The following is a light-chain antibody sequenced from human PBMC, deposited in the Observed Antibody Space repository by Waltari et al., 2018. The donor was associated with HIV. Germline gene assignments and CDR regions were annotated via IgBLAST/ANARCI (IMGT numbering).Light chain of an antibody. CDR2: DSN. CDR1: NSHIGNNH. CDR3: GTWDSRLTTYV. Sequence: QSVLTQPPSVSAAPGQKVSISRPGNNSHIGNNHVSWYRQVPGTAPKVVIYDSNKRPSGIPDRFSGSKSGTSATLAITGLQTGDEADFYCGTWDSRLTTYVFGSGSKLTVL. V-gene: IGLV1-51*01. J-gene: IGLJ1*01.